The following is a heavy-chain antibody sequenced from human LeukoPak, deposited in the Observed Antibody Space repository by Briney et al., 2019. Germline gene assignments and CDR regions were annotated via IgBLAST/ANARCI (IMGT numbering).Heavy chain of an antibody. J-gene: IGHJ4*02. Sequence: GGSLRLSCAASGFTFSSYSMNWVRQAPGKGLEWVSSISSSSSYIYYADSVKGRFTISRDNAKNSLYLQMNSLRAEDTAVYYCARDPDSSGWYGPYFDYWGQGTLVTVSS. CDR2: ISSSSSYI. D-gene: IGHD6-19*01. CDR3: ARDPDSSGWYGPYFDY. V-gene: IGHV3-21*01. CDR1: GFTFSSYS.